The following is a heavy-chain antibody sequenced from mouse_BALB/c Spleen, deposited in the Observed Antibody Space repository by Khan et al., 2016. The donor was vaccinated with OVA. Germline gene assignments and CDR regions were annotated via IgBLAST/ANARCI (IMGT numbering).Heavy chain of an antibody. J-gene: IGHJ1*01. CDR3: ARRAYYGNWYFDV. CDR1: GYSITSDYA. V-gene: IGHV3-2*02. D-gene: IGHD2-1*01. CDR2: ISYSGST. Sequence: VQLKESGPGLVKPSQSLSLTCTVTGYSITSDYAWNWLRQFPGNKLEWMGYISYSGSTRYNPSLKSRISIIRDTSKNQFFLQLNSVTTEDTATYYCARRAYYGNWYFDVWGAGTTVTVSS.